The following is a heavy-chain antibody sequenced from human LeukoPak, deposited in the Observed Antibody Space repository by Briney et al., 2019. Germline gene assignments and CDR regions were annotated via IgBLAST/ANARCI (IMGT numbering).Heavy chain of an antibody. CDR3: AKCYYDSSGYYSGLFDYFDY. V-gene: IGHV3-48*01. Sequence: GGSLRLSCAASGFTFSTYSMNWVRQAPGKGLEWVSYISSSGGTIYYADFVKGRFTISRDNSKNTLYLQMNSLRAEDTAVYYCAKCYYDSSGYYSGLFDYFDYWGQGTLVTVSS. CDR2: ISSSGGTI. J-gene: IGHJ4*02. D-gene: IGHD3-22*01. CDR1: GFTFSTYS.